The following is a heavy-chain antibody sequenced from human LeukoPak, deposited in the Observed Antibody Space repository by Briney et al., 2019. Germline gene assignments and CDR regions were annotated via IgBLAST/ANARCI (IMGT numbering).Heavy chain of an antibody. CDR3: ARDSWWDGSKTFSDWFGP. J-gene: IGHJ5*02. Sequence: SSETLSLTCSVSGGSIGSYYWSWVRQPAEKGLEWIGNIVYTGRTNYNPSLKSRVTISIDTSKNQFSLRVNSVTAADTAVYYCARDSWWDGSKTFSDWFGPWGQGTLVTVSS. CDR1: GGSIGSYY. V-gene: IGHV4-59*01. CDR2: IVYTGRT. D-gene: IGHD3-10*01.